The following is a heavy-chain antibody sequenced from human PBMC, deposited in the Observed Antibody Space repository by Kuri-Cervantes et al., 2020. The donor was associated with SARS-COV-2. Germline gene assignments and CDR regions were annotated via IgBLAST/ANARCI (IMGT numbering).Heavy chain of an antibody. D-gene: IGHD6-13*01. CDR2: IYHSGST. V-gene: IGHV4-38-2*02. CDR1: GYSISSGYY. Sequence: SETLSLTCTVSGYSISSGYYWGWIRQPPGKGLEWIGSIYHSGSTYYNPSLKSRVTISVDTSKNQFSLKLSSVTAADTAVYYCARRAAAAGINCWGQGTLVTVSS. J-gene: IGHJ4*02. CDR3: ARRAAAAGINC.